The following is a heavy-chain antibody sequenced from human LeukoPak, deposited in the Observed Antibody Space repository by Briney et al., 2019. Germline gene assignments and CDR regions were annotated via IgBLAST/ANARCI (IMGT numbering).Heavy chain of an antibody. D-gene: IGHD6-19*01. CDR2: IIPIFGTA. CDR3: AREGGYSSGWYPDY. CDR1: GGTFSSYA. J-gene: IGHJ4*02. Sequence: SVKVSCKASGGTFSSYAISWVRQAPGQGLEWMGGIIPIFGTANYAQKFQGRVTMTRDMSTSTVYMELSSLRSEDTAVYYCAREGGYSSGWYPDYWGQGTLVTVSS. V-gene: IGHV1-69*05.